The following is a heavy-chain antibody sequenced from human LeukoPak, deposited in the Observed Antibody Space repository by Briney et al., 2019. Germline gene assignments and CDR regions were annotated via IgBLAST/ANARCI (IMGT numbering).Heavy chain of an antibody. CDR2: IWHDGSNT. V-gene: IGHV3-33*01. D-gene: IGHD2-2*01. CDR3: VREKDACNEA. J-gene: IGHJ5*02. CDR1: GFTFSWFN. Sequence: PGGSLRLSCAASGFTFSWFNMHWVRQPPGRGLEWVAAIWHDGSNTYYADSVKGRFSISRDNAKNTLFLQMNSLRAEDTAMYYCVREKDACNEAWGQGALVTVSS.